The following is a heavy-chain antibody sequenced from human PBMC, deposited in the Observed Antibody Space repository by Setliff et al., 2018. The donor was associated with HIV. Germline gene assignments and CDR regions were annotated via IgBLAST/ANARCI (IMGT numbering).Heavy chain of an antibody. CDR2: IYPGDSDT. J-gene: IGHJ4*02. D-gene: IGHD6-13*01. CDR1: GYSFTSYW. CDR3: ARHLIPGDPRYSSSWYY. Sequence: PGESLKISCKGSGYSFTSYWIGRVRQMPGKGLEWMGIIYPGDSDTRYSPSFQGQVTLSADKSISTAYLQWSSLKASDTTMYYCARHLIPGDPRYSSSWYYWGQGTLVTVSS. V-gene: IGHV5-51*01.